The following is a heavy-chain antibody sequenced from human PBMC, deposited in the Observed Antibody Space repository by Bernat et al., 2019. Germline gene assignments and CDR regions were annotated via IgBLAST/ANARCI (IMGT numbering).Heavy chain of an antibody. D-gene: IGHD1-26*01. CDR2: IWHDGSNE. V-gene: IGHV3-33*01. CDR3: AREHIVGSTRGFDY. Sequence: QVQLVESGGGVVQPGRSLRLSCAASGFTFSDNGMHCVRQAPGKGLEWVAVIWHDGSNENYAESVKGRFTISRDNSESTLYLQMNSLRAEDSALYYCAREHIVGSTRGFDYWGQGTLVTVSS. J-gene: IGHJ4*02. CDR1: GFTFSDNG.